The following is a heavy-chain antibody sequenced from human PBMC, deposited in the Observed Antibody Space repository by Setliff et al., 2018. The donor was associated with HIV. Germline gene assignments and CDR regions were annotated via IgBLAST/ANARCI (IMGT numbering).Heavy chain of an antibody. CDR3: TMSGANAVFRE. CDR1: GYPFTSYY. D-gene: IGHD3-10*02. V-gene: IGHV1-2*02. J-gene: IGHJ1*01. CDR2: INPKSGGT. Sequence: ASVKVSCKASGYPFTSYYMHWVRQAPGQGLEWMGWINPKSGGTHYGQKFQSRVTMTRDTSISTAYMELSSLRSNDTAVYYCTMSGANAVFREWGQGTLVTVSS.